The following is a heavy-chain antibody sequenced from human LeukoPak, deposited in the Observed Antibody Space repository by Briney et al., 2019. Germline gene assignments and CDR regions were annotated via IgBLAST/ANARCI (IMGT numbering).Heavy chain of an antibody. CDR3: AKVQQWLVMQLDY. Sequence: PGGSLRLSCAASGFTFSSYAMSWVRQAPGKGLEWVSAISGSGGSTYYADSVKGRFTISRDNSKNTLYLKMTSMRAEDTAVYYCAKVQQWLVMQLDYWGKGTLVTVSS. V-gene: IGHV3-23*01. J-gene: IGHJ4*02. CDR2: ISGSGGST. D-gene: IGHD6-19*01. CDR1: GFTFSSYA.